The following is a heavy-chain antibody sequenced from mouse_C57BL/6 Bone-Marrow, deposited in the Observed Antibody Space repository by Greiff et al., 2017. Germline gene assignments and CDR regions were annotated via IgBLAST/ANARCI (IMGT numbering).Heavy chain of an antibody. Sequence: QVQLQQPGAELVMPGASVKLSCKASGYTFTSYWMHWVKQRPGQGLEWIGEIDPSDSYTNYNQKFKGKSTLTVDKSSSTAYMPLSSLTSEDSAVYYCAREDGYYAMDYWGQGTSVTVSS. CDR1: GYTFTSYW. V-gene: IGHV1-69*01. CDR3: AREDGYYAMDY. D-gene: IGHD2-3*01. CDR2: IDPSDSYT. J-gene: IGHJ4*01.